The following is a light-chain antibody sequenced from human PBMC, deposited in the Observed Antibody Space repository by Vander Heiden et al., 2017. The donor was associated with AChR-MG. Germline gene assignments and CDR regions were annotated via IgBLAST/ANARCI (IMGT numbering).Light chain of an antibody. J-gene: IGKJ2*01. V-gene: IGKV1-39*01. Sequence: DIQMTQSPSSLSASVGDRVTITCRASQGISSYLNWYQQKPGKAPVLLIYAATSLQSGVPSRFSGSGSGTDFTLTISKLQPEDFATYYWQQTYSTDTFGQGTKLAIK. CDR2: AAT. CDR1: QGISSY. CDR3: QQTYSTDT.